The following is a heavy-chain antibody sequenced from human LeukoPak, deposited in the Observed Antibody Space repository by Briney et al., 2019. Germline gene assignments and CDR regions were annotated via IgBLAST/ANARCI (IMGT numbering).Heavy chain of an antibody. D-gene: IGHD3-10*01. Sequence: GASVKVSCKASGYTFTGCYMHWVRQAPGQGLEWMGWINPNSGGTNYAQKFQGRVTMTRDTSISTAYIELSRLRSDDTAVYYCACIRDYYGSRSYLAFDICGQGTRGTVSS. CDR1: GYTFTGCY. V-gene: IGHV1-2*02. J-gene: IGHJ3*02. CDR2: INPNSGGT. CDR3: ACIRDYYGSRSYLAFDI.